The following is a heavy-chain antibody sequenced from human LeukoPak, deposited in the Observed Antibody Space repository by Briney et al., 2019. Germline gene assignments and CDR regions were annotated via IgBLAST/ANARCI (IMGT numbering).Heavy chain of an antibody. CDR2: IIPIFGTA. J-gene: IGHJ4*02. CDR1: GYTFTSYD. V-gene: IGHV1-69*05. CDR3: ARRRESSGLIFDY. D-gene: IGHD6-19*01. Sequence: SVKVSCKASGYTFTSYDINWVRQAPGQGLEWMGRIIPIFGTANYAQKFQGRVTITTDGSTSTAYMELSSLRSEDTAVYYCARRRESSGLIFDYWGQGTLVTVSS.